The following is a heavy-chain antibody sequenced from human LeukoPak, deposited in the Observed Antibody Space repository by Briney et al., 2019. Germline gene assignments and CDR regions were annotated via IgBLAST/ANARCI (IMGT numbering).Heavy chain of an antibody. CDR1: GFTFSSFW. J-gene: IGHJ4*02. Sequence: PGGSLRLSCAASGFTFSSFWMSWVRQAPGKGLEWVSYISSSSSTIYYADSVKGRFTISRDNAKNSLYLQINSLRAEDTAVYYCARSSINIVVVPAAMHPFDYWGQGTLVTVSS. CDR2: ISSSSSTI. V-gene: IGHV3-48*01. D-gene: IGHD2-2*01. CDR3: ARSSINIVVVPAAMHPFDY.